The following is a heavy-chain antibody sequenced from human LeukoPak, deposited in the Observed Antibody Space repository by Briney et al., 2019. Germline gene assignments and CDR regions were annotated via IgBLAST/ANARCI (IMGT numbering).Heavy chain of an antibody. V-gene: IGHV1-18*01. D-gene: IGHD3-22*01. CDR3: ARDVSHRLFYDSSGYYILFDY. Sequence: GASVKVSCRASGYTFIAYYMHWVRQAPGQGLEWMGWISANNGSANYAQKLQGRVTMTRDTSTSTAYMELRSLRSDDTAVYYCARDVSHRLFYDSSGYYILFDYWGQGTLVTVSS. J-gene: IGHJ4*02. CDR2: ISANNGSA. CDR1: GYTFIAYY.